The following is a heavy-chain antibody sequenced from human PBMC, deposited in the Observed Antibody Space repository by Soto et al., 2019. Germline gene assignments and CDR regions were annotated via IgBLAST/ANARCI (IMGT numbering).Heavy chain of an antibody. CDR3: ARNLPSITGTTGGYYYYGMDF. J-gene: IGHJ6*02. V-gene: IGHV1-46*01. CDR2: INPSGGST. D-gene: IGHD1-7*01. CDR1: GYTFTSYY. Sequence: GASVKVSCKASGYTFTSYYMHWVRQAPGQGLEWMGIINPSGGSTSYAQKFQGRVTMTRDTSTSTVYMELSSLRSEDTAVYYCARNLPSITGTTGGYYYYGMDFWGQGTTVTVSS.